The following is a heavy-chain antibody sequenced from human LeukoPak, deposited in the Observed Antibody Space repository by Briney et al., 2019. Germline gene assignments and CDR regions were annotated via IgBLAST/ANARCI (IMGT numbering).Heavy chain of an antibody. CDR3: AKDIAAANCGMDV. CDR1: GFTFGDHA. Sequence: GRSLRLSCAASGFTFGDHAMHWVRQAPGNGLEWVSGISWNSGSIGYADSVKGRFTISRDNAKNSLYLQMNSLRAEDTALYYCAKDIAAANCGMDVWGQGTTVTVSS. CDR2: ISWNSGSI. V-gene: IGHV3-9*01. J-gene: IGHJ6*02. D-gene: IGHD6-13*01.